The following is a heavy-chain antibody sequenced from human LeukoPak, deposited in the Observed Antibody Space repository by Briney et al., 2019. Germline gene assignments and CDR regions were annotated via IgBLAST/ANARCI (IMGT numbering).Heavy chain of an antibody. J-gene: IGHJ3*02. CDR1: GSTFSSYG. V-gene: IGHV3-30*18. CDR3: AKRFDALRYFDGDDAFDI. CDR2: ISYDGSNK. Sequence: GGSLRLSCAASGSTFSSYGMHWVRQAPGKGLEWVAVISYDGSNKYYADSVKGRFTISRDNSKNTLYLQMNSLRAEDTAVYYCAKRFDALRYFDGDDAFDIWGQGTMVTVSS. D-gene: IGHD3-9*01.